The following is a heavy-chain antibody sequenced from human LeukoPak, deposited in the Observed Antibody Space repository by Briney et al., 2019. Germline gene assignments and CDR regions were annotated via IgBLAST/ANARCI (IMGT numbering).Heavy chain of an antibody. V-gene: IGHV3-7*01. CDR2: IKQDGSEK. CDR3: ARDLPGKYCSSTSCYGNY. CDR1: GFTFSSYW. Sequence: PGGSLRLSCAASGFTFSSYWMSWVRQAPGKGLEWVANIKQDGSEKYYVDSVKGRFTISRDNAKNSLYLQMNRLRAEDTAVYYCARDLPGKYCSSTSCYGNYWGQGTLVTVSS. D-gene: IGHD2-2*01. J-gene: IGHJ4*02.